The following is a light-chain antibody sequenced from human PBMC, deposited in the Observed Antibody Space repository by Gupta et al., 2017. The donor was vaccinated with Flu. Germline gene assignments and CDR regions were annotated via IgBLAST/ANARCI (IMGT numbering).Light chain of an antibody. CDR1: ENINTY. V-gene: IGKV3-11*01. CDR3: QQRTNWPPGT. Sequence: EVVMRQSPDSLSVSPGDTVTLSCRASENINTYLVWYQQKSGQAPRLLIFDASNRAPGVPPRFSGSGSGTDFSLTISGLEPEDFAVYYCQQRTNWPPGTFGQGTRLEMK. CDR2: DAS. J-gene: IGKJ5*01.